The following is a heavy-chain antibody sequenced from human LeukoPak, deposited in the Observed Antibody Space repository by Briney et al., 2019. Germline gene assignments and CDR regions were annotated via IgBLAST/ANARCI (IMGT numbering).Heavy chain of an antibody. CDR2: IIPILGIA. CDR1: GGTFSSYA. D-gene: IGHD6-6*01. J-gene: IGHJ3*02. V-gene: IGHV1-69*04. CDR3: ARAPPSIAAPIGAFDI. Sequence: GASVKVSCKASGGTFSSYAISWVRQAPGQGLEWMGRIIPILGIANYAQKFQGRVTITADKSTSTAYMELSSLRSEDTAVYYCARAPPSIAAPIGAFDIWGQGTMVTVSS.